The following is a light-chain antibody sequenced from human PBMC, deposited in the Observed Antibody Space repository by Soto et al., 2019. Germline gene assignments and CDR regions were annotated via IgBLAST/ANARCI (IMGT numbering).Light chain of an antibody. J-gene: IGKJ5*01. CDR2: AAS. CDR3: QQSYSSLIT. Sequence: DIQMTQSPSSLSAVVGDRVTITCRASRGIGDRLAWFQQKPGKAPNLLIDAASSLQSGVPSRFSGSGSGTDFTLTIGSLQPEDFATYYCQQSYSSLITFGQGTRLEI. V-gene: IGKV1-12*01. CDR1: RGIGDR.